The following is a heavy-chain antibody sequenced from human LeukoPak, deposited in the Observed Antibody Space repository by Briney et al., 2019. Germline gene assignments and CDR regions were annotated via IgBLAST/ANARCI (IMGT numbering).Heavy chain of an antibody. V-gene: IGHV4-30-4*07. CDR1: GGSISSGPYS. CDR2: IYHSGSA. CDR3: ARAKDSGGYYSLYYFDN. D-gene: IGHD3-22*01. Sequence: MTSETLSLTCTVSGGSISSGPYSWAWIRQPLGKGLEWIGYIYHSGSASYNPSLMSRLTISVDTSKNQFSLKLSSVTAADTAVYYCARAKDSGGYYSLYYFDNWGQGTLVTVSS. J-gene: IGHJ4*02.